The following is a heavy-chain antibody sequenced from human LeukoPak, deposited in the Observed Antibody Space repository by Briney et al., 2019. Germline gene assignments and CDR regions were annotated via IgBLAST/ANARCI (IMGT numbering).Heavy chain of an antibody. Sequence: PSETLSLTCTVSGGSISSSSYYWGWIRQPPGKGLEWIGSIYYSGSTNYNPSLKSRVTISVDTSKNQFSLKLSSVTAADTAVYYCAREDSSGWYVYYYMDVWGKGTTVTVSS. CDR2: IYYSGST. J-gene: IGHJ6*03. CDR1: GGSISSSSYY. CDR3: AREDSSGWYVYYYMDV. D-gene: IGHD6-19*01. V-gene: IGHV4-39*07.